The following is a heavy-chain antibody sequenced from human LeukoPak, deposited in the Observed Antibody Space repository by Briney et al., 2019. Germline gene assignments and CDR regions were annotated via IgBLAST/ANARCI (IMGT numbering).Heavy chain of an antibody. Sequence: GGSLRLSCAVSGSSVSSNFMTWVRQAPGKGLEWVSLILGETTTTHADSVEGRFTISRDNSKNTLYLQMNRLRAEDTAVYYCVRDKGLRPTECFDSWGQGTLATVSS. V-gene: IGHV3-53*01. D-gene: IGHD3-3*01. CDR1: GSSVSSNF. CDR2: ILGETTT. J-gene: IGHJ4*02. CDR3: VRDKGLRPTECFDS.